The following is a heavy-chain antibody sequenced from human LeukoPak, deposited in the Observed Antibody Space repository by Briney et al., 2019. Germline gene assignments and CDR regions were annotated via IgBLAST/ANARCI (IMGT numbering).Heavy chain of an antibody. V-gene: IGHV4-34*01. CDR1: GGSFSGYY. CDR3: AREVGSGGEAY. J-gene: IGHJ4*02. Sequence: PSETLSLTCAVYGGSFSGYYWSWIRQPPGKGLEWIGEINHSGSTNYNPSLKSRVTISVDTSKNQFSLKPSSVTAADTAVYYCAREVGSGGEAYWGQGTLVTVSS. D-gene: IGHD1-26*01. CDR2: INHSGST.